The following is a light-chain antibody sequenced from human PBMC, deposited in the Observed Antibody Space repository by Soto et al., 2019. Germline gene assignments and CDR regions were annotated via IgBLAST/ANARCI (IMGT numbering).Light chain of an antibody. Sequence: DIQMTQYPSTLSASVGDRVTITCRASQKINNWWAWYQQKPGKAPKLLIYAASSLESGVPSRFSGSRSGTEFTLTISSLQPDDCATYYCQHYETNPWSFGPGTTVELK. CDR1: QKINNW. V-gene: IGKV1-5*01. CDR2: AAS. J-gene: IGKJ1*01. CDR3: QHYETNPWS.